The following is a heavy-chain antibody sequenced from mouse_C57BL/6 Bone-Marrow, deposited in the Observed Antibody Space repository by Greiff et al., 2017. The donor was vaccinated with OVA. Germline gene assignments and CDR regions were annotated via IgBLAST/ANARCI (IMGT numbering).Heavy chain of an antibody. V-gene: IGHV5-17*01. CDR2: ISSGSSTI. CDR3: ARMAWPPFYYSMDY. J-gene: IGHJ4*01. CDR1: GFTFSDYG. Sequence: EVKLQESGGGLVKPGGSLKLSCAASGFTFSDYGMPWVRQAPEKGLEWVAYISSGSSTIYYADTVKGRFHISRANAKNTLFLQMTSLMSADTAMYYCARMAWPPFYYSMDYWGQGTSVTVSS.